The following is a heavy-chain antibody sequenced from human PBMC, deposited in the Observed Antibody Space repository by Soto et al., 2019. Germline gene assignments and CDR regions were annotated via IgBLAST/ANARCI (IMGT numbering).Heavy chain of an antibody. V-gene: IGHV3-23*01. CDR3: AKKPSIAAAGSPFDY. D-gene: IGHD6-13*01. CDR1: GFTFSSYA. Sequence: EVQLLESGGGLVQPGGSLRLSCAASGFTFSSYAMSWVRQAPGKGLEWVSAISGSGGSRYYADSVKGRFTISRDNSKNTLYLQTNSLSAEDTAVYYWAKKPSIAAAGSPFDYWGQGPLVTVSS. J-gene: IGHJ4*02. CDR2: ISGSGGSR.